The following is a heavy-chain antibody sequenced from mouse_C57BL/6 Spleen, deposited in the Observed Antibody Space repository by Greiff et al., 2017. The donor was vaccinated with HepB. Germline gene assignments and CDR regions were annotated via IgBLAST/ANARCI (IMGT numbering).Heavy chain of an antibody. D-gene: IGHD3-2*02. CDR1: GYTFTDYY. V-gene: IGHV1-76*01. J-gene: IGHJ4*01. CDR2: IYPGSGNT. Sequence: VQLQQSGAELVRPGASVKLSCKASGYTFTDYYINWVKQRPGQGLEWIARIYPGSGNTYYNEKFKGKATLTAEKSSSTAYMQLSSLTSEDSAVYFCARTAQASMDYWGQGTSVTVSS. CDR3: ARTAQASMDY.